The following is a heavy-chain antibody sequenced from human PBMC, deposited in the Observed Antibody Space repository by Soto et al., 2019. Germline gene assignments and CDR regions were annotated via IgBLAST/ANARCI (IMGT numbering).Heavy chain of an antibody. CDR3: ARDPTLYYGDYDYFDY. Sequence: ASVKVSCKASGYTFTCYYMHWVRQAPGQGLEWMGIINPSGGSTSYAQKFQGRVTMTRDTSTSTVYMELSSLRSEDTAVYYCARDPTLYYGDYDYFDYWGQGTLVTVSS. D-gene: IGHD4-17*01. J-gene: IGHJ4*02. CDR1: GYTFTCYY. CDR2: INPSGGST. V-gene: IGHV1-46*01.